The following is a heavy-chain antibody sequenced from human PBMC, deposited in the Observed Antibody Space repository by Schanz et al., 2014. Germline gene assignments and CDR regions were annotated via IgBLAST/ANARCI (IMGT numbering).Heavy chain of an antibody. J-gene: IGHJ6*03. D-gene: IGHD2-2*01. CDR3: AKEYQDCSSTSCYLWENYYMDV. CDR1: GFRFDDYA. Sequence: EVQLVESGGGLVQPGRSLRLSCVASGFRFDDYAMHWVRQAPGKGLEWVSGMSWNAGSLGYGDSAKGRFTISRDSSKNTLYLQMNSLRAEDTAVYYCAKEYQDCSSTSCYLWENYYMDVWGKGTTVTVSS. CDR2: MSWNAGSL. V-gene: IGHV3-9*01.